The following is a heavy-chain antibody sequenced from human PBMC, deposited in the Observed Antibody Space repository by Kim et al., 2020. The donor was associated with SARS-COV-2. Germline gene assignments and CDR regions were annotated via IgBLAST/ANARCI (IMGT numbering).Heavy chain of an antibody. Sequence: AQGFTGRFVFSLDTSVSTAYLQISSLKAEDTAVYYCARIDSSSWHYGMDVWGQGTTVTVSS. V-gene: IGHV7-4-1*02. D-gene: IGHD6-13*01. J-gene: IGHJ6*02. CDR3: ARIDSSSWHYGMDV.